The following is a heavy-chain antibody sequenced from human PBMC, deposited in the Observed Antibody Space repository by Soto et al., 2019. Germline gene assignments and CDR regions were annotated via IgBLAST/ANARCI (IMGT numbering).Heavy chain of an antibody. CDR2: IKSKTDGGTT. CDR3: TTDPVTMIVVVPSSG. Sequence: PGGSLRLSCAASGFTFSSYAMRWVRQAPGKGLEWVGRIKSKTDGGTTDYAAPVKGRFTISRDDSKNTLYLQMNSLKTEDTAVYYCTTDPVTMIVVVPSSGWGQGTLVTVSS. D-gene: IGHD3-22*01. CDR1: GFTFSSYA. V-gene: IGHV3-15*01. J-gene: IGHJ4*02.